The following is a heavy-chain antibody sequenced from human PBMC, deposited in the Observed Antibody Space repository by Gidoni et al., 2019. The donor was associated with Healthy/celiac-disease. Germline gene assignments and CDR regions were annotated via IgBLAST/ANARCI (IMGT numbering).Heavy chain of an antibody. CDR2: IWYDGSNK. CDR3: ARGGDYVWEHGMDV. CDR1: GFTFSSYG. Sequence: QVQLVESGGGVVQPGRSLRLSCAASGFTFSSYGMHWVRQAPGKGLEWVAVIWYDGSNKYYADSVKGRFTISRDNSKNTLYLQMNSLRAEDTAVYYCARGGDYVWEHGMDVWGQGTTVTVSS. V-gene: IGHV3-33*01. D-gene: IGHD4-17*01. J-gene: IGHJ6*02.